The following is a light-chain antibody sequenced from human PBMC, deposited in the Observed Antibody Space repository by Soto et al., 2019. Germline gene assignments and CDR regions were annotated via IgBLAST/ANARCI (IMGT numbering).Light chain of an antibody. Sequence: QSVLTQPASVSGSPGESITISCTGTSSDVGGYNSVSWYQHHTGKAPKLILYDFGDRPSGVSYRFSCSKSGNTASLTISGLQAADEADYFCSSFTSSMTNVFGSGTKVTVL. CDR1: SSDVGGYNS. CDR3: SSFTSSMTNV. CDR2: DFG. J-gene: IGLJ1*01. V-gene: IGLV2-14*03.